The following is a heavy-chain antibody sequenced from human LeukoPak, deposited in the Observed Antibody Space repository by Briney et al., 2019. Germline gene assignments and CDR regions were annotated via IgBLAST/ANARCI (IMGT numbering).Heavy chain of an antibody. Sequence: SETLSLTCAVYGGSFSGYYWSWIRQPPGNGLEWIGEINHSGSTNYNPSLKSRVTISLDTSKNQFSLKLSSVTAADTAVYYCARTALGFDSWGQGTLVTVSS. J-gene: IGHJ4*02. D-gene: IGHD1-26*01. CDR1: GGSFSGYY. CDR3: ARTALGFDS. CDR2: INHSGST. V-gene: IGHV4-34*01.